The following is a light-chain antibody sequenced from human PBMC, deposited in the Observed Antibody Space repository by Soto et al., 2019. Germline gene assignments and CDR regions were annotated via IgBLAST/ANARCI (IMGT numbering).Light chain of an antibody. CDR1: QSISSW. V-gene: IGKV1-5*03. CDR2: KAS. CDR3: QQYNSSPVT. Sequence: DIQMTQSPSTLSASVGDRVTITCRASQSISSWLAWYQQKPGKAPKLLIYKASSLESGVPSRFSGSGSGTEFTLTISSLQPDDFATYYCQQYNSSPVTFGQGTKLESK. J-gene: IGKJ2*01.